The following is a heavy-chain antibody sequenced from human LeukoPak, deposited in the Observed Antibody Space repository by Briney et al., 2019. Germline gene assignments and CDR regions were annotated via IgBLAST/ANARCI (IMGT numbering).Heavy chain of an antibody. Sequence: SETLSLTCTVSGGSISSYYWSWIRQPAGKGLEWIGRIYTSGSTNYNPSLKSRVTMSVDTSKNQLSLKLSSVTAADTAVYYCARDTDIVVVPAAFYYYYDMDVWGQGTTVTVSS. CDR1: GGSISSYY. D-gene: IGHD2-2*01. CDR3: ARDTDIVVVPAAFYYYYDMDV. CDR2: IYTSGST. V-gene: IGHV4-4*07. J-gene: IGHJ6*02.